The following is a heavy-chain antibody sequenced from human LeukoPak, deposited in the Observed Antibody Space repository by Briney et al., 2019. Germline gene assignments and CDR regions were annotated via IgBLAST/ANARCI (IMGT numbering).Heavy chain of an antibody. D-gene: IGHD5-18*01. Sequence: SETLSLTCTVSGGSISSYYWSWIRPPPGKGLEWIGYIYYSGSTNYNPSLKSRVTISVDTSKNQFSLKLSSVTAADTAVYYCARRRGYSLDYWGQGTLVTVSS. CDR1: GGSISSYY. V-gene: IGHV4-59*08. J-gene: IGHJ4*02. CDR2: IYYSGST. CDR3: ARRRGYSLDY.